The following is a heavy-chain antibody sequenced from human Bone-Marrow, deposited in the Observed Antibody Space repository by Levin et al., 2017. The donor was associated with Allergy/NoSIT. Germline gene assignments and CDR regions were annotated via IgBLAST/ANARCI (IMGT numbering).Heavy chain of an antibody. Sequence: QSGGSLRLSCAASGFTFSTYAMGWVRQAPGKGLEWVSAISGSGGTTYYADSVRGRFTISRDNSKNTLYLQMNSLRAEDTAVYYCAKDHSRSLSPGYWGQGTLVTVSS. CDR2: ISGSGGTT. CDR1: GFTFSTYA. J-gene: IGHJ4*02. V-gene: IGHV3-23*01. D-gene: IGHD1-26*01. CDR3: AKDHSRSLSPGY.